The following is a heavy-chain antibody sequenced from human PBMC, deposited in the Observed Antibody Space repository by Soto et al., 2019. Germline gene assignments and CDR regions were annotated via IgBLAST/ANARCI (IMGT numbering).Heavy chain of an antibody. J-gene: IGHJ4*02. CDR3: ARGWTPIDY. CDR1: GYTFTNFG. V-gene: IGHV1-18*01. Sequence: QVQLVQSGAEVKKPGASVKVSCKASGYTFTNFGISWVRQAPGQGLEWMGWISAYNDNTNYAQKFQGRVTMTTDTSTSTAYMDVRSLRFDGTAVYSCARGWTPIDYWGQGTLVTVSS. D-gene: IGHD2-15*01. CDR2: ISAYNDNT.